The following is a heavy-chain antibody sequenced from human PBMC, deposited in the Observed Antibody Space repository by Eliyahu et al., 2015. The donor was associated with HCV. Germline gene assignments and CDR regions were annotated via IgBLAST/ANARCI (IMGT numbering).Heavy chain of an antibody. CDR1: GFTFSSYI. J-gene: IGHJ4*02. Sequence: EVQLLESGGGLEQXGGSXRLSXXASGFTFSSYIXMWVRQAPGKGLEWVSIIGTSGDTTYYADSVKGRFTISRDNSESTLYLQMSGLRAEDTAVYYCVRDPNWGSGYWGQGTVVTVSS. V-gene: IGHV3-23*01. CDR2: IGTSGDTT. D-gene: IGHD7-27*01. CDR3: VRDPNWGSGY.